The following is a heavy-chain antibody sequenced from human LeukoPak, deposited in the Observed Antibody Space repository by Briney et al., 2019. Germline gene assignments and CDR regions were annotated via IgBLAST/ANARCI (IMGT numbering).Heavy chain of an antibody. CDR1: GGSVSSGSYY. D-gene: IGHD5-12*01. Sequence: PSETLSLTCTVSGGSVSSGSYYWGWIRQPPGKGLEWIGYINYSGSTNYNPSLKSRVTISVDTSKNQFSLKLSSVTAADTAVYYCARDRGGYECDYWGQGTLVTVSS. V-gene: IGHV4-61*01. CDR3: ARDRGGYECDY. CDR2: INYSGST. J-gene: IGHJ4*02.